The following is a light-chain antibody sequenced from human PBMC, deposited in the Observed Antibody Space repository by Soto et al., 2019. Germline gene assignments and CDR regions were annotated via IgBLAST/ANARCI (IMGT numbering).Light chain of an antibody. V-gene: IGKV1-5*01. CDR1: QSISSW. Sequence: DIQMTQSPCTLYASVGDRVTITCRASQSISSWLAWYQQKPGKAPKLLIYDASSLESGVPSRFSGSGSGTEFTLTISSLQPDDFATYYCQQYNSYPRTFGQGTKVDIK. CDR2: DAS. CDR3: QQYNSYPRT. J-gene: IGKJ1*01.